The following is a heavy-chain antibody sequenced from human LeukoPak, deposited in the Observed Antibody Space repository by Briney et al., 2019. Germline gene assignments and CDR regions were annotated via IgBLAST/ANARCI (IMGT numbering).Heavy chain of an antibody. Sequence: RTGGSLRLSCAASGFTFSSYAMHWVRQAPGKGLEWVAVISYDGSNKYYADSVKGRFTISRDNSKNTLYLRMNSLRAEDTAVYYCARDREGGPYYYYGMDVWGQGTTVTVSS. CDR1: GFTFSSYA. J-gene: IGHJ6*02. D-gene: IGHD1-26*01. V-gene: IGHV3-30-3*01. CDR2: ISYDGSNK. CDR3: ARDREGGPYYYYGMDV.